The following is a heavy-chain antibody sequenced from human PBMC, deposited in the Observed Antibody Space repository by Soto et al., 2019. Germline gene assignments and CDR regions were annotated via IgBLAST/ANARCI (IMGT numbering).Heavy chain of an antibody. CDR3: AKGDSSSWYAVGY. CDR2: ISYDGSNK. Sequence: PGGSLRLSCAASGFTFSSYGMHWVRQAPGKGLEWVAVISYDGSNKYYADSVKGRFTISRDNSKNALYLQMNSLRAEDTAVYYCAKGDSSSWYAVGYWGQGTLVTVSS. D-gene: IGHD6-13*01. CDR1: GFTFSSYG. V-gene: IGHV3-30*18. J-gene: IGHJ4*02.